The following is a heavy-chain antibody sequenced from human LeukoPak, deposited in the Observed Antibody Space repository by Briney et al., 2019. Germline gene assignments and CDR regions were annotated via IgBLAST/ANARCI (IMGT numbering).Heavy chain of an antibody. Sequence: GGSLRLSCAASGFTFSSYAMTWVRQAPGKGLEWVSAISGSGSTTYYADSVKGRFTISRDTSKNTLFLQMNSLRAEDTAVYYCARIYSGSHYSWGQGTLVTISS. CDR2: ISGSGSTT. D-gene: IGHD1-26*01. J-gene: IGHJ4*02. CDR1: GFTFSSYA. CDR3: ARIYSGSHYS. V-gene: IGHV3-23*01.